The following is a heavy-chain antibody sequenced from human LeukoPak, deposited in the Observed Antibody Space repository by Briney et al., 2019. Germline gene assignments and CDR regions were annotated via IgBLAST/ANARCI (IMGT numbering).Heavy chain of an antibody. J-gene: IGHJ6*02. D-gene: IGHD6-6*01. Sequence: GGSLRLSCAASGFTFDDYAMHWVRQAPGKDLEWVSGISWNSGSIGYADSVKGRFTISRDNAKNSLYLQMNSLRAEDTALYYCAKGGQLPPRGYYYYYGMDVWGQGTTVTVSS. CDR1: GFTFDDYA. V-gene: IGHV3-9*01. CDR3: AKGGQLPPRGYYYYYGMDV. CDR2: ISWNSGSI.